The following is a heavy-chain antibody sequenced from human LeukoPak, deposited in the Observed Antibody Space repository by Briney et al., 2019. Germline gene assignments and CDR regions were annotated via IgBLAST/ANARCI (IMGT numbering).Heavy chain of an antibody. J-gene: IGHJ5*02. Sequence: GSVKVSCKASGYTFTSYDINWVRQATGQGLEWMGWMNPNSGNTDYAQKFQGRVTMTRNTSISTAYMELSSLRSEDTAVYYCARGLYGDYLTDNWFDPWGQGTLVTVSS. V-gene: IGHV1-8*01. D-gene: IGHD4-17*01. CDR1: GYTFTSYD. CDR3: ARGLYGDYLTDNWFDP. CDR2: MNPNSGNT.